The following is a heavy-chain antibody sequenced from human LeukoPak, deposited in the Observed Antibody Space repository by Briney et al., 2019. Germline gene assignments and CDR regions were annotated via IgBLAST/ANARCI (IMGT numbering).Heavy chain of an antibody. Sequence: GGSLRLSCAAPGFTFSSYWMGWVRQAPGKGLEWVANIKQDGSEKYYVDSVKGRFTISRDNAKNSLYLQMNSLRAEDTAVYYCARGPPSTRYCSSTSCYLVYWGQGTLVTVSS. J-gene: IGHJ4*02. V-gene: IGHV3-7*03. D-gene: IGHD2-2*01. CDR2: IKQDGSEK. CDR3: ARGPPSTRYCSSTSCYLVY. CDR1: GFTFSSYW.